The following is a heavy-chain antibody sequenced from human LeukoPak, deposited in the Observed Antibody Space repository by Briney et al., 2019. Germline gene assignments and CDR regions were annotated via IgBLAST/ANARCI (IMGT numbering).Heavy chain of an antibody. V-gene: IGHV4-39*07. Sequence: PSETLSLTCTVSGGSISSSSYYWGWIRQPPGKGLEWIGSIYYSGSTYYNPSLKSRVTISVDTSKNQFSLKLSSVTAADTAVYYCAAVIQLGSDLYFDYWGQGTLVTVSS. CDR3: AAVIQLGSDLYFDY. CDR1: GGSISSSSYY. CDR2: IYYSGST. D-gene: IGHD2-21*02. J-gene: IGHJ4*02.